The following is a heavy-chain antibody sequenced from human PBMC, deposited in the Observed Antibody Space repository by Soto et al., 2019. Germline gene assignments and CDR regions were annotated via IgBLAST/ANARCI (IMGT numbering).Heavy chain of an antibody. CDR1: GGSISSYY. Sequence: PSETLSLTCTVSGGSISSYYWSWIRQPPGKGLEWIGYIYYSGSTNYNPSLKSRVTISVDKSKNQFSLKLSSVTAADTAVYYCARASGYCSSTSCHRAGFDYWGQGTLVTVSS. CDR2: IYYSGST. V-gene: IGHV4-59*12. J-gene: IGHJ4*02. CDR3: ARASGYCSSTSCHRAGFDY. D-gene: IGHD2-2*01.